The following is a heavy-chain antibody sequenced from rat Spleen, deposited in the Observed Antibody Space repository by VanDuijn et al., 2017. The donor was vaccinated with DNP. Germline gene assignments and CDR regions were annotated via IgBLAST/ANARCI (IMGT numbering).Heavy chain of an antibody. CDR2: IGNTGGT. J-gene: IGHJ3*01. V-gene: IGHV2-41*01. Sequence: QVQLKESGPGLVQPSQTLSLTCTVAGFSLTSYNVHWVRQPPGKGLEWMGLIGNTGGTRYNSVLKSRLNITRDTSRSQVFLRMNSLETEDTATYYCARDLLRWRRGFAFWGQGTLVTVFS. D-gene: IGHD1-11*01. CDR1: GFSLTSYN. CDR3: ARDLLRWRRGFAF.